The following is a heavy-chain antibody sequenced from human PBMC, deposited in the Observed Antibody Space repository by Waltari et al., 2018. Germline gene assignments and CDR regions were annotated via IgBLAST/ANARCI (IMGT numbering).Heavy chain of an antibody. CDR2: IGFEGINI. Sequence: QMQLVESGGGVVQPGRSLRLSCAASGFTFSSYGMHWVRQAPGKGLEWLGVIGFEGINIHYGGSVKGRFTISRDNSKNTVYLQMNSLKVDDTAVYYCAKTEDSSGSVWGQGSLVTVSS. CDR1: GFTFSSYG. J-gene: IGHJ4*02. D-gene: IGHD3-22*01. CDR3: AKTEDSSGSV. V-gene: IGHV3-30*18.